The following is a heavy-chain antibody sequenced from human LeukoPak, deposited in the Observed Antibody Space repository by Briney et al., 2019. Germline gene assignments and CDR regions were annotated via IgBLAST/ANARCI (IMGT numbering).Heavy chain of an antibody. CDR2: IYHSGST. Sequence: SETLSLTCTVSGVSITTYYWSWIRQPPGKGLEWIGYIYHSGSTNYNPSLKSRVTISVDTSKNEFSLKLTSVTAADTAVYYCARHSRYSYGRRPAFDYWGQGTLVTVSS. V-gene: IGHV4-59*13. J-gene: IGHJ4*02. CDR3: ARHSRYSYGRRPAFDY. D-gene: IGHD5-18*01. CDR1: GVSITTYY.